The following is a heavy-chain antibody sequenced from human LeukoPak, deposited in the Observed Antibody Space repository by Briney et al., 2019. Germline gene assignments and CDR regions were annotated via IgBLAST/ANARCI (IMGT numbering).Heavy chain of an antibody. CDR2: ISGSGGST. V-gene: IGHV3-23*01. CDR1: GFTFSSYA. J-gene: IGHJ4*02. Sequence: GGSLRLPCAASGFTFSSYAMSWVRQAPGKGLEWVSAISGSGGSTYYADSVKGRFTISRDNSKNTLYLQMNSLRAEDTAVYYCANDIVVVPAAKTFDYWGQGTLVTVSS. D-gene: IGHD2-2*01. CDR3: ANDIVVVPAAKTFDY.